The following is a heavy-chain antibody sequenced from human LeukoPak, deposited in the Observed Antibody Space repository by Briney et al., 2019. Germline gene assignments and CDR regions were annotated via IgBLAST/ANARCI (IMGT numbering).Heavy chain of an antibody. Sequence: SETLSLTCTVSGGSISSSGYYWGWIRQPPGKGLEWIGRVFYTGSTYYNPSLMSRVTISIDTSKNQFSLKLNSVTAADTAVYYCARHCSGGTCYSDFDYWGQGTLVTVSS. CDR1: GGSISSSGYY. CDR3: ARHCSGGTCYSDFDY. J-gene: IGHJ4*02. V-gene: IGHV4-39*01. CDR2: VFYTGST. D-gene: IGHD2-15*01.